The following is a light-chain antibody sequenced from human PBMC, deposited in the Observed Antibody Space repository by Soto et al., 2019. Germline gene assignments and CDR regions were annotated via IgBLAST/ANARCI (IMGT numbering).Light chain of an antibody. CDR3: AAWEDSLSVYV. CDR2: RNN. Sequence: QSVLTQPPSASGTPRQRVTISCSGSSSNIGSNYVYWYQQLPGTAPKLLIYRNNQRPSGVPDRFSGSKSGTSASLAISGLRSEDEADYYCAAWEDSLSVYVFGTGTKLTVL. J-gene: IGLJ1*01. CDR1: SSNIGSNY. V-gene: IGLV1-47*01.